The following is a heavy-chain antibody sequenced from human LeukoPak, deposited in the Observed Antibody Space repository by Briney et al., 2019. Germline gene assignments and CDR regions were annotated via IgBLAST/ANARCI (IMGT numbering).Heavy chain of an antibody. Sequence: SETLSLTCTVSGGSISSYYWSWIRQPPGKGLEWIGYIYYSGSTNYNPSLKSRVTISVDTSKNQFSLKLTSVTAADTAVYYCARGSGSVISMLRLDYWGQGTLVTVSS. V-gene: IGHV4-59*01. CDR1: GGSISSYY. CDR3: ARGSGSVISMLRLDY. CDR2: IYYSGST. J-gene: IGHJ4*02. D-gene: IGHD2-21*01.